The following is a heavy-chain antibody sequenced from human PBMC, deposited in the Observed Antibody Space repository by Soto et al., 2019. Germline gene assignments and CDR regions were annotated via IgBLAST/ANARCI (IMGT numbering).Heavy chain of an antibody. J-gene: IGHJ6*02. CDR2: IYYIMTT. D-gene: IGHD3-22*01. CDR1: GGSISSSNYY. Sequence: SETLSLTCTVSGGSISSSNYYWGWIRQPPGNGLEWISSIYYIMTTYYNPSLKSRLTTSIYASKNQFSLKLSSVTAADKAVYYCARDLAIEMIVVVSSPHGMDVWGQGTTVTVSS. V-gene: IGHV4-39*02. CDR3: ARDLAIEMIVVVSSPHGMDV.